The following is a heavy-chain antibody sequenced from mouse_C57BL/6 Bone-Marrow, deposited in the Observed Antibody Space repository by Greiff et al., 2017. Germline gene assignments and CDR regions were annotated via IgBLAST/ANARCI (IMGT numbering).Heavy chain of an antibody. J-gene: IGHJ3*01. CDR3: AREDCYASGFAY. Sequence: QVQLQQPGAELVKPGASVKLSCKASGYTFTSYWMHWVKQRPGRGLEWIGRIDANSGGTKYNEKFKSKATLTVDKPSSTAYMQLSSLTSEDSAVYYCAREDCYASGFAYWGQGTLVTVSA. CDR1: GYTFTSYW. V-gene: IGHV1-72*01. CDR2: IDANSGGT. D-gene: IGHD1-1*01.